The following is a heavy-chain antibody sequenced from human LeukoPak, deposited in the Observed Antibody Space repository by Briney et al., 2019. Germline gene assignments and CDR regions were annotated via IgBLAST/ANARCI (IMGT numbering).Heavy chain of an antibody. CDR2: ISSSSSYI. J-gene: IGHJ4*02. V-gene: IGHV3-21*01. CDR3: ARIAAVATSD. CDR1: GFTFSSYS. Sequence: GGSLRLSCAASGFTFSSYSMNWVRQAPGKGLEWVSSISSSSSYIYYADSVKGRFTISRDNAKNSLYLQMNSLRAEDTAVHYCARIAAVATSDWGQGTLVTVSS. D-gene: IGHD5-12*01.